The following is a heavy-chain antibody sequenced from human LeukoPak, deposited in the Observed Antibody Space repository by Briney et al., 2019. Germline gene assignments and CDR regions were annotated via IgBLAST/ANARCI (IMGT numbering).Heavy chain of an antibody. CDR1: EFTFSSYG. V-gene: IGHV3-7*01. D-gene: IGHD2/OR15-2a*01. Sequence: PGGSLRLSCAASEFTFSSYGMSWVRQAPGRGLEWVANIKQDGTERDYMDSVRGRFTISRDNAKNSLYLQINSLRGGDTAMYYCVRDREGGSVIDYYYYMDVWGKGTTVTVSS. CDR2: IKQDGTER. J-gene: IGHJ6*03. CDR3: VRDREGGSVIDYYYYMDV.